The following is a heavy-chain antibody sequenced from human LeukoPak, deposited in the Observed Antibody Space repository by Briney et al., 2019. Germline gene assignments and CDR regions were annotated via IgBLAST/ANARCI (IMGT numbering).Heavy chain of an antibody. J-gene: IGHJ4*02. V-gene: IGHV3-15*01. Sequence: GGSLRLSCAASGFAFNNAWMSWVRQTPGKGLEWVGRIKSKTDGRSTDYTVPVKVRFTLSRGDSKNTLNLKMNSLQIEDTAMYFCTTARCSGGSCYVFDHWGQGTLVTVSS. CDR2: IKSKTDGRST. CDR3: TTARCSGGSCYVFDH. CDR1: GFAFNNAW. D-gene: IGHD2-15*01.